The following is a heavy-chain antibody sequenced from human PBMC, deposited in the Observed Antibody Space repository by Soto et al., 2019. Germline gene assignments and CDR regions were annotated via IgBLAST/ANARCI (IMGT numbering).Heavy chain of an antibody. J-gene: IGHJ6*03. Sequence: ASVKVSCKASGYTFTSYGISWVRQAPGQGLEWMGWISAYNGNTNYAQKLQGRVTMTTDTSTSTAYMELRSLRSDDTAVYYCARVSRDYYYYYYMDVWGKGTTVTAP. CDR3: ARVSRDYYYYYYMDV. V-gene: IGHV1-18*01. CDR2: ISAYNGNT. CDR1: GYTFTSYG.